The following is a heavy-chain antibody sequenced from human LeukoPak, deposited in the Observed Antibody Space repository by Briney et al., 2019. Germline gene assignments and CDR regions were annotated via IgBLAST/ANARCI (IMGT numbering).Heavy chain of an antibody. Sequence: GGSLRLSCAASGFTFSSYAMSWVREAPGKGREWVSAISGSGGSTYYADSVKGRFTISRDNSKNTLYLQMNSLRAEDTAVYYCANGAWLFLCDYWGQGTLVTVSS. CDR2: ISGSGGST. V-gene: IGHV3-23*01. J-gene: IGHJ4*02. D-gene: IGHD3-22*01. CDR1: GFTFSSYA. CDR3: ANGAWLFLCDY.